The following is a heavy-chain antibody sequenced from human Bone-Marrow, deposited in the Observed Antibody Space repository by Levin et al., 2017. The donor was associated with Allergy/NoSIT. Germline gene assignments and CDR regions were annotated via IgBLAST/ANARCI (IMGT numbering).Heavy chain of an antibody. CDR2: IRSKAYGGTT. CDR1: GFTFGDYA. V-gene: IGHV3-49*03. D-gene: IGHD3-22*01. CDR3: TRDQDTMIVVVIPGGNY. J-gene: IGHJ4*02. Sequence: GGSLRLSCTASGFTFGDYAMSWFRQAPGKGLEWVGFIRSKAYGGTTEYAASVKGRFTISRDDSKSIAYLQMNSLKTEDTAVYYCTRDQDTMIVVVIPGGNYWGQGTLVTVSS.